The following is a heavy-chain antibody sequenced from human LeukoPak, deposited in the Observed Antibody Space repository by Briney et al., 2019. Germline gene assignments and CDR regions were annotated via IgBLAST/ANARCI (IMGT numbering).Heavy chain of an antibody. CDR1: GGSISSGGYS. D-gene: IGHD4-4*01. J-gene: IGHJ6*02. V-gene: IGHV4-30-2*01. CDR3: ARDGGGTVTPGYYGMDV. CDR2: IYHSGST. Sequence: SQTLSLTCAVSGGSISSGGYSWSWIRQPPGKGLEWIGYIYHSGSTYYNPSLKSRVTISVDRSKNQFSLKLSSVTAADTAVYYCARDGGGTVTPGYYGMDVWGQGTTVTVSS.